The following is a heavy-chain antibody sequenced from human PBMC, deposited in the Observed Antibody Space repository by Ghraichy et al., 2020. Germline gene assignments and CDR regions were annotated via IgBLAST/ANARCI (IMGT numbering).Heavy chain of an antibody. V-gene: IGHV4-39*02. J-gene: IGHJ4*02. CDR1: GGSISSSSYY. Sequence: SQTRSLTCTVSGGSISSSSYYWGWIRQPPGKGLEWIGSVYYSGRTYYNSSLESRVTISVDTPKRYLSLTLTSVTAADTAMYYCALSMVGTTRYFDFWGQGTLVTVSS. CDR3: ALSMVGTTRYFDF. D-gene: IGHD1-26*01. CDR2: VYYSGRT.